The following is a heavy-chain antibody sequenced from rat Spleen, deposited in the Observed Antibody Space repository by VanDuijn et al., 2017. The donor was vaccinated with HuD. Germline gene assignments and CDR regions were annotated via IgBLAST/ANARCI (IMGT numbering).Heavy chain of an antibody. CDR2: MWNGGDT. CDR3: TRQGIRGTDS. J-gene: IGHJ2*01. D-gene: IGHD4-3*01. CDR1: GFSLTSYH. V-gene: IGHV2-32*01. Sequence: QVQLKESGPGLVQPSQTLSLTCTVSGFSLTSYHVHWVRQPPGKGLEWMGVMWNGGDTSYNSALNSRLSISRDTSKSQVFLKMNSLQTEDTAIYFCTRQGIRGTDSWGQGVMVTVSS.